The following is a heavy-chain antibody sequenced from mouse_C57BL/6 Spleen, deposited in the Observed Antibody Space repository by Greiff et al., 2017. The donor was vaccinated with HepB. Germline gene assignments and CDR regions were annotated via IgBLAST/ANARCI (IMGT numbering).Heavy chain of an antibody. D-gene: IGHD1-1*01. Sequence: QVQLQQSGAELVRPGASVTLSCKASGYTFTDYEMHWVKQTPVHGLEWIGAIDPETGGTDYNQKFKGKAILTADKSSSTAYMELRSLTSEDSAVYYCTRSPITTEGYWGQGTTLTVSS. V-gene: IGHV1-15*01. CDR3: TRSPITTEGY. J-gene: IGHJ2*01. CDR1: GYTFTDYE. CDR2: IDPETGGT.